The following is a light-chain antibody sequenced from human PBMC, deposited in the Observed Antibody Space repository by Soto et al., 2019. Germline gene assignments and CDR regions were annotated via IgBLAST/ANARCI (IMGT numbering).Light chain of an antibody. CDR1: RSVRSY. CDR3: QQRYAWPPIT. J-gene: IGKJ5*01. V-gene: IGKV3-11*01. CDR2: DAS. Sequence: EIVLTQSPATLSLSPGERATLSCRASRSVRSYLAWYQQKPGQAPRLLIYDASNRAAGIPARFSGSGSETDFTLTISNLEPEDFAVYYCQQRYAWPPITFGQGTRR.